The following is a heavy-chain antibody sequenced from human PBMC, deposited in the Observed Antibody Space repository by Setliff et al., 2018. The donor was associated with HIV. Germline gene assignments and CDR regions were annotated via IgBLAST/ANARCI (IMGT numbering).Heavy chain of an antibody. J-gene: IGHJ4*02. CDR1: GFTFSGSA. V-gene: IGHV3-73*01. CDR3: APWRKVAAPGVWFSAHDY. D-gene: IGHD2-15*01. Sequence: LRLSCAASGFTFSGSAIHWVRQASGKGLEWVGRIKTKPNSYATALGASVMGRFAISRDDSKNTAYLLMNSLKTEDTAVYYCAPWRKVAAPGVWFSAHDYWGQGTLVTVSS. CDR2: IKTKPNSYAT.